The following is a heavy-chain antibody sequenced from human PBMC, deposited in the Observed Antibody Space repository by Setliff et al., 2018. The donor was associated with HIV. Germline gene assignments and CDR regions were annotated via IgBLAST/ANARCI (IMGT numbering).Heavy chain of an antibody. CDR3: ARGRRDCSSGSCYGPYYMDV. D-gene: IGHD2-15*01. V-gene: IGHV3-7*01. CDR1: GFTFSSRW. Sequence: PGGSLRLSCAASGFTFSSRWMTWVRQAPGKGLEWVANIKQDGSENYFVDSVKGRFTISRDNAKSTLYLQMNSLRAEDTATYYCARGRRDCSSGSCYGPYYMDVWGKGTTVTVSS. J-gene: IGHJ6*03. CDR2: IKQDGSEN.